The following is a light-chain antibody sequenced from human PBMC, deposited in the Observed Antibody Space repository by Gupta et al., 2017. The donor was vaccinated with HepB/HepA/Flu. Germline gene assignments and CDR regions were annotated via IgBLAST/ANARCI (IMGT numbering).Light chain of an antibody. Sequence: SSELTQDPAVSVALGQTVRITCQGDSLRIYYERWFQQKPGQAPVLVNYGKNNRPSGIPDRFSGSSSGNTASLTITGAQAEDEADYYCNSRDSSGNHLGVVFGGGTKLTVL. J-gene: IGLJ2*01. CDR1: SLRIYY. CDR2: GKN. CDR3: NSRDSSGNHLGVV. V-gene: IGLV3-19*01.